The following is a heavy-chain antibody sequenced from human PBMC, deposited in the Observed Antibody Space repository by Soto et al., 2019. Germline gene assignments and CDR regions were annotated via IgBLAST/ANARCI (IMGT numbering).Heavy chain of an antibody. J-gene: IGHJ6*03. CDR3: ARDRYIVWSHETDYYMEV. CDR2: IYYSGST. V-gene: IGHV4-59*01. CDR1: GGSISSYY. D-gene: IGHD3-9*01. Sequence: SETLSLTCTVSGGSISSYYWSWIRQPPGRGLEWIGYIYYSGSTNYNPSLKSRVTISVDTSKNQFSLKLSSVTAADTAVYYCARDRYIVWSHETDYYMEVWGKGTTVTVSS.